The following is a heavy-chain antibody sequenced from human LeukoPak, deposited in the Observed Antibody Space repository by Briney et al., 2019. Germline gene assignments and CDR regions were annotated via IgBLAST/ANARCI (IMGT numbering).Heavy chain of an antibody. Sequence: GASVKVSCRASGYTFSSYGISWVRQAPGQGLEWMGWISGYNGNTDYAQKVQGRVTMTTDTSTSTAYMELRSLRSEDTAVYYCARAREYDFWSGYYTEGVYFDYWGQGTLVTVSS. CDR2: ISGYNGNT. CDR3: ARAREYDFWSGYYTEGVYFDY. CDR1: GYTFSSYG. J-gene: IGHJ4*02. V-gene: IGHV1-18*01. D-gene: IGHD3/OR15-3a*01.